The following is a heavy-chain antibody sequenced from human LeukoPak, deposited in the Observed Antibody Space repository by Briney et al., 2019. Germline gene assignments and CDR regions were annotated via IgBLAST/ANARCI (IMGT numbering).Heavy chain of an antibody. Sequence: SGPALLQPTPTLTLTCTFSGFSRGTRGRGEGWIRQPPVKALEWRTLNDWDEDKFYITSLKTRLTISKDTSTNQVVLTMTNMDPVDTATYYCARDIAVAGRDAFDIWGQGTMVTVSS. CDR3: ARDIAVAGRDAFDI. D-gene: IGHD6-19*01. J-gene: IGHJ3*02. V-gene: IGHV2-70*01. CDR2: NDWDEDK. CDR1: GFSRGTRGRG.